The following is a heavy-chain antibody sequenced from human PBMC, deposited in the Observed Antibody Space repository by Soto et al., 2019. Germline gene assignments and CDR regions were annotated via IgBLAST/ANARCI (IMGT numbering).Heavy chain of an antibody. Sequence: SETLSLTCTVSGGSISSYYWSWIRQPPGKGLEWIGYIYYSGSTNYNPSLKSRVTISVDTSKNQFSLKLSSVTAADTAVYYCARAIVNGERQELDYWGKGTLVTVYS. J-gene: IGHJ4*02. D-gene: IGHD4-17*01. CDR2: IYYSGST. CDR1: GGSISSYY. V-gene: IGHV4-59*08. CDR3: ARAIVNGERQELDY.